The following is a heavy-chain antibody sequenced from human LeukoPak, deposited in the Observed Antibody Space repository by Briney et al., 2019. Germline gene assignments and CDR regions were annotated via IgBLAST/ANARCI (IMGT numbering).Heavy chain of an antibody. J-gene: IGHJ4*02. CDR1: GFTFSDYG. V-gene: IGHV3-30*18. CDR2: ISYDGSNK. CDR3: AKPFAAVSAGFSYYFDY. D-gene: IGHD6-19*01. Sequence: GRSLRLSCAASGFTFSDYGIHWVRQAPGKGLEWVAVISYDGSNKYYAGSVKGRFTISRDNSKNTLYLQMNSLRPEDTAVYYCAKPFAAVSAGFSYYFDYWGQGTLVTVSS.